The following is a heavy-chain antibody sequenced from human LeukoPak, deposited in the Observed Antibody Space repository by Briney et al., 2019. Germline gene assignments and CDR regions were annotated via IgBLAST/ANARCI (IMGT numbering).Heavy chain of an antibody. V-gene: IGHV1-3*01. CDR2: INAGNGNT. Sequence: ASVKVSCKASGYTFTSYAMHWVRQAPGQRLEWMGWINAGNGNTKYSQKFQGRVTITRDTSASTAYMELSSLRSEDTAVYYCARGAPSMAAAVSFDYWGQGTLVTVSS. D-gene: IGHD6-13*01. CDR1: GYTFTSYA. J-gene: IGHJ4*02. CDR3: ARGAPSMAAAVSFDY.